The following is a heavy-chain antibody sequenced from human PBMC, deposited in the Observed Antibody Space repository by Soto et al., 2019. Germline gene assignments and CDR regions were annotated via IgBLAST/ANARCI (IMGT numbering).Heavy chain of an antibody. Sequence: SETLSLTCTVSGGSISSYYWSWIRQPPGKGLEWIGYIYYSGSTNYNPSLKSRVTISVDTSKNQFSLKLSSVTAADTVVYYCARASPVQSPAYSCGWGYYLYGMDVWGQGTTVTVSS. V-gene: IGHV4-59*01. CDR1: GGSISSYY. CDR3: ARASPVQSPAYSCGWGYYLYGMDV. D-gene: IGHD6-19*01. J-gene: IGHJ6*02. CDR2: IYYSGST.